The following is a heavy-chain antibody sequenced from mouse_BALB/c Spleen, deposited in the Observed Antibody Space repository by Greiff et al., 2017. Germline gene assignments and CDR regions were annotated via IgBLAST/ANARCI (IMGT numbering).Heavy chain of an antibody. Sequence: VQLQQSGAELAKPGASVKMSCTASGYTFTSYWMHWVKQRPGQGLEWIVYINPSTGYTEYNQKFKDKATLTADKSSSTAYMQLSSLTSEDSAVYYCAREILRLRAMDYWGQGTSVTVSS. CDR2: INPSTGYT. V-gene: IGHV1-7*01. J-gene: IGHJ4*01. CDR3: AREILRLRAMDY. CDR1: GYTFTSYW. D-gene: IGHD1-2*01.